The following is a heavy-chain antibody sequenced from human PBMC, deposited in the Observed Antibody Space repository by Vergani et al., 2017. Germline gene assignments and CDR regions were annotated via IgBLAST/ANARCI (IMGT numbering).Heavy chain of an antibody. V-gene: IGHV4-61*02. CDR3: ARFSSGFVA. CDR1: GGPFSGGSHY. D-gene: IGHD5-12*01. Sequence: QVQLKESGPGLVGPSETLSLTCTVSGGPFSGGSHYWSWIRQSAGKGLEWIGRIYNTGGTNYEPSLKTRVTMSVDTSKNQFSLKLASVTAADTAIYYCARFSSGFVAWGPGTPVTVSS. CDR2: IYNTGGT. J-gene: IGHJ4*02.